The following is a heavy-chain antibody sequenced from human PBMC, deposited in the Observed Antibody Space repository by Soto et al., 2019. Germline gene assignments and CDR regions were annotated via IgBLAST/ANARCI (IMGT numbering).Heavy chain of an antibody. Sequence: ASETLSLTCTVSGDSISSNNNYWSWIRQPPGEGLEWIGFISYSGTTSYSPSLKSRVAISLDTSKNQFSLQLKSVTAADTALYYCARFSGSYYYAMDVWGQGSTVTVSS. D-gene: IGHD6-19*01. J-gene: IGHJ6*02. V-gene: IGHV4-30-4*01. CDR3: ARFSGSYYYAMDV. CDR1: GDSISSNNNY. CDR2: ISYSGTT.